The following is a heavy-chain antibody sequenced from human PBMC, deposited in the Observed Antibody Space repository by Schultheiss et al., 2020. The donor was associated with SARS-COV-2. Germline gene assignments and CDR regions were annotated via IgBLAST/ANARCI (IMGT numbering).Heavy chain of an antibody. CDR3: ARVAPYYYGSEMDV. CDR2: INHSGST. J-gene: IGHJ6*02. V-gene: IGHV4-34*01. D-gene: IGHD3-10*01. Sequence: SETLSLTCAVYGGSFSGYYWSWIRQPPGKGLEWIGEINHSGSTNYNPSLKSRVTISVDTSKNQFSLKLSSVTAADTAVYYCARVAPYYYGSEMDVWGQGTTVTVSS. CDR1: GGSFSGYY.